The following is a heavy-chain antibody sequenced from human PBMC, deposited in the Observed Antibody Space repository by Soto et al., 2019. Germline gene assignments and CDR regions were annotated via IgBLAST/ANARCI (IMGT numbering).Heavy chain of an antibody. D-gene: IGHD1-1*01. Sequence: GASVKVSCKASGYTFTNYAMHWVRQAPGQRLEWMGWINGGNGNTKYSQKFRDRVTITRDTSASTAYMELNSPRPEDTAVYYCAKDKGVFNWATSYFDYWGQGALVTVSS. CDR3: AKDKGVFNWATSYFDY. J-gene: IGHJ4*02. V-gene: IGHV1-3*01. CDR2: INGGNGNT. CDR1: GYTFTNYA.